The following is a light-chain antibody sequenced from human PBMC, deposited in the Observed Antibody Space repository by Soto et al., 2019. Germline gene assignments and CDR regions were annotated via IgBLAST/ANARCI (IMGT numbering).Light chain of an antibody. CDR2: GVS. J-gene: IGKJ1*01. Sequence: EIVMTPSPTPLSVSPGERATLPCRASQSVTNNQLAWFRQKPGQAPRLLIWGVSNRATGIPDRFSGSGSGTDFTLTISRLEPEDFVVFYCYQYGSTPPTFGQGTKVDIK. V-gene: IGKV3-20*01. CDR3: YQYGSTPPT. CDR1: QSVTNNQ.